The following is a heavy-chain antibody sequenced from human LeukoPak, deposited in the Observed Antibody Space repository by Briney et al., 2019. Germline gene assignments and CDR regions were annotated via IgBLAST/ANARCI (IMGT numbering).Heavy chain of an antibody. Sequence: SETLSLTCTVSGGSISSSSYYWGWIRQPPGKGLEWIGSIYYSGSTYYNPSLKSRVAISVDTSKNQFSLKLNSVTAADTAVYYCARHFDFWGQGTLVTVSS. J-gene: IGHJ4*02. CDR3: ARHFDF. CDR2: IYYSGST. CDR1: GGSISSSSYY. V-gene: IGHV4-39*01.